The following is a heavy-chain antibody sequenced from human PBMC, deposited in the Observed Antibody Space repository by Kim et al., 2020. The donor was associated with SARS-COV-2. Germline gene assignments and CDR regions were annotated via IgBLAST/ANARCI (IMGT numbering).Heavy chain of an antibody. Sequence: SSTRYYADSVKGRFTISRDNAKNSLYLQMNSLRAEDTAVYYCARTTVTAYWGQGTLVTVSS. D-gene: IGHD4-17*01. J-gene: IGHJ4*02. CDR3: ARTTVTAY. V-gene: IGHV3-48*04. CDR2: SSTR.